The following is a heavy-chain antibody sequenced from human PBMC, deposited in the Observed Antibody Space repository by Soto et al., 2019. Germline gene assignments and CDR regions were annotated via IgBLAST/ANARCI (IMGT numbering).Heavy chain of an antibody. CDR2: INHSGST. CDR1: GESFCVYY. D-gene: IGHD3-9*01. Sequence: SECLDLTCAVCGESFCVYYWTWIRQPPEKGLEWIGEINHSGSTNQNPSLKSRVSISAGTSKNQFSLKLRSVTAADTAVYYCARGISVMDAPDKYFFASWSLGTLVTVSS. CDR3: ARGISVMDAPDKYFFAS. J-gene: IGHJ4*02. V-gene: IGHV4-34*01.